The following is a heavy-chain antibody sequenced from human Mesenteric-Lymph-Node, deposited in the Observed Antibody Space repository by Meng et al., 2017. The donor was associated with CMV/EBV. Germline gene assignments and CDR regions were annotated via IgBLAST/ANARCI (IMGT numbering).Heavy chain of an antibody. V-gene: IGHV3-30*02. CDR1: GFTFSNYG. D-gene: IGHD3-3*01. CDR2: IRNDGTTK. J-gene: IGHJ4*02. CDR3: AKAGFLEWLSYFDY. Sequence: GESLKISCAASGFTFSNYGMHWVRQAPGKGLEWVAFIRNDGTTKYYADSVKGRFTISRDNSKNTLYLQMNSLRTEDTAVYYCAKAGFLEWLSYFDYWGQGTLVTVSS.